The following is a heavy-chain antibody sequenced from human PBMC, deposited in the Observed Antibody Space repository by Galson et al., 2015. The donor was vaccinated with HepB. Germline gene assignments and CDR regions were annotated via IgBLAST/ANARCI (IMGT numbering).Heavy chain of an antibody. Sequence: SLRLSCAASGLTFSNYWMHWVRQAPGQGLVWVSRINSDGSSTTYADSVKGRFTISKDNAKNTLYLQMNSLRAEDTAVYYCARWGFGSYGMDVWGQGTTVTFSS. CDR3: ARWGFGSYGMDV. D-gene: IGHD3-3*01. CDR1: GLTFSNYW. V-gene: IGHV3-74*01. J-gene: IGHJ6*02. CDR2: INSDGSST.